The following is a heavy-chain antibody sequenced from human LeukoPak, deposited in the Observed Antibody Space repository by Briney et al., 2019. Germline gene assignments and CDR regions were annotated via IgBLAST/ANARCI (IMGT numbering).Heavy chain of an antibody. V-gene: IGHV3-30*02. Sequence: GGSLRLSCAASGFTFSSYGMHWVRQAPGKGLEWVAFIRYDGSNKYYADSVKGRFTISRDNSKNTLYLQMNSLRAEDTAVYYCAKAGCYYDSSGSEYYFDYWGQGTLVTVSS. CDR3: AKAGCYYDSSGSEYYFDY. J-gene: IGHJ4*02. D-gene: IGHD3-22*01. CDR2: IRYDGSNK. CDR1: GFTFSSYG.